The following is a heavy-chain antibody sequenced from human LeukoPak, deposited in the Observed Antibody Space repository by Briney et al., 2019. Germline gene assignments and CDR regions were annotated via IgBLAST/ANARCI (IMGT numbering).Heavy chain of an antibody. CDR1: GGSISSYY. CDR2: IYYSGST. Sequence: SETLSLTCTVSGGSISSYYWSWIRQPPGKGLEWIGYIYYSGSTYYNPSLKSRVTISADTSKNQFSLTLRFVTAADTAVYYCVRSGSYCLNSWGQGTLVTVSS. CDR3: VRSGSYCLNS. V-gene: IGHV4-59*12. D-gene: IGHD5-12*01. J-gene: IGHJ4*02.